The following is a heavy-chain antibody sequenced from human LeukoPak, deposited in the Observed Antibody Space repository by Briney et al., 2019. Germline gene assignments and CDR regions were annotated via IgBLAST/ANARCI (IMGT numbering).Heavy chain of an antibody. CDR3: ARVRSDRFGEPDDAFDI. J-gene: IGHJ3*02. D-gene: IGHD3-10*01. CDR2: INHSGST. Sequence: KASETLSLTCAVYGGSFSGYYWSWIRQPPGKGLEWIGEINHSGSTNYNPSLKSRVTISVDTSKNQFSLKLSSVTAADTAVYYCARVRSDRFGEPDDAFDIWGQGTMVTVSS. CDR1: GGSFSGYY. V-gene: IGHV4-34*01.